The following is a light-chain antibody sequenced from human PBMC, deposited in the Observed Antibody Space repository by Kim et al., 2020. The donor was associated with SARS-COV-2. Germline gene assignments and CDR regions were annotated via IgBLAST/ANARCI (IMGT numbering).Light chain of an antibody. CDR1: QSIGRW. Sequence: DIPMTQSPSTLSASVGDRVTITCRASQSIGRWLAWYQQKPGRAPNLLIYDASTLENAVPSRFSGNASGTDFTLTISSLQPDDFATYYCQQYHSYSTFGQGTKVDIK. V-gene: IGKV1-5*01. CDR3: QQYHSYST. J-gene: IGKJ1*01. CDR2: DAS.